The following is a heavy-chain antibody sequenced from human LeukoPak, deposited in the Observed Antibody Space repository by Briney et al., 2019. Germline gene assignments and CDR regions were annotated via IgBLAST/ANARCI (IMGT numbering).Heavy chain of an antibody. CDR2: IWYDGSNK. J-gene: IGHJ4*02. Sequence: KPGGSLRLSCAASGVAFDSHGMHWVHQSPGKGLEWVAVIWYDGSNKDYADSVKGRFTISRDNSKNTLYLQMNSLRAEDTAVYYCARARNNYDSSSFSALDYWGQGTLVTVSS. D-gene: IGHD3-22*01. CDR1: GVAFDSHG. CDR3: ARARNNYDSSSFSALDY. V-gene: IGHV3-33*01.